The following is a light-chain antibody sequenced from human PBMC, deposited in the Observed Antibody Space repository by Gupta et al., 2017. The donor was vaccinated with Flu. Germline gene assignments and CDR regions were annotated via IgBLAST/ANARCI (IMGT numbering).Light chain of an antibody. CDR3: HQDNSYWT. CDR2: KAS. V-gene: IGKV1-5*03. CDR1: KSVSDW. J-gene: IGKJ1*01. Sequence: PSIMSASGGDRTTSPGRDRKSVSDWLEWEQQKPEHAPKLMIYKASRGERGGTYRFSGSGDGKEFTLTSSRRQYDDFANYYGHQDNSYWTFGQGTKVEIK.